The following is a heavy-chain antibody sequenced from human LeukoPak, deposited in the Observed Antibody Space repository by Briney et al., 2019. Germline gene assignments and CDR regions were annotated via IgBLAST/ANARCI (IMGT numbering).Heavy chain of an antibody. CDR1: GGSISSYY. CDR2: IYTSGST. CDR3: AREGIAVAGTFYGMDV. J-gene: IGHJ6*02. Sequence: PSETLSLTCTVSGGSISSYYWSWIRQPAGKGLEWIGRIYTSGSTNYNPSLKSRVTMSVDTSKNQFSLKLSSVTAADTAVYYCAREGIAVAGTFYGMDVWGQGTTVTVSS. V-gene: IGHV4-4*07. D-gene: IGHD6-19*01.